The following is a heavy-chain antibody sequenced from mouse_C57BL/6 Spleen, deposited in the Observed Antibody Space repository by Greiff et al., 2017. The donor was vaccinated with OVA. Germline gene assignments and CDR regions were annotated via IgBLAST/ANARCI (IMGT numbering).Heavy chain of an antibody. CDR3: ARGNYGSSQYYFDY. Sequence: QVHVKQPGAELVRPGTSVQLSCKASGYTFTSYWMHWVKQRPGQGLEWIGVIDPSDSYTNYNQKFKGKATLTVDTSSSTAYMQLRSRTSEDSAVYYCARGNYGSSQYYFDYWGQGTTRTVSS. V-gene: IGHV1-59*01. D-gene: IGHD1-1*01. CDR1: GYTFTSYW. CDR2: IDPSDSYT. J-gene: IGHJ2*01.